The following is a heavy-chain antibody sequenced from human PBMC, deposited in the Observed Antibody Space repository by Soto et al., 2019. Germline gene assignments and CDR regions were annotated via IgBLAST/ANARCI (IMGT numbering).Heavy chain of an antibody. CDR2: INGDGRSA. Sequence: EEQLVESGGDLVQPGGSLTLSCAVSGFTFRNYWMHWVRQAPGEGLAWVSQINGDGRSATYADSVRGRFTISRDNAKNTLYLQMNSLSAEDTAVYYCIRGGVLYGLDVLGQGTSVTVSS. CDR3: IRGGVLYGLDV. J-gene: IGHJ6*02. V-gene: IGHV3-74*01. D-gene: IGHD2-8*01. CDR1: GFTFRNYW.